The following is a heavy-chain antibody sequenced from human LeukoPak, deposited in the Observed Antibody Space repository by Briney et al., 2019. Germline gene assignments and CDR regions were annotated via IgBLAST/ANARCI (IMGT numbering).Heavy chain of an antibody. J-gene: IGHJ4*02. V-gene: IGHV4-31*01. Sequence: SQTRSLTCTVSGGSISSGGYYWSWILQYPGNGLDWIGYIYYRGSTYYTPSLKCLVTVSVDTSQNQCSLKLRSVTAADTAVYYCARSGESDYSNYDWGQGTLVSVSS. D-gene: IGHD4-11*01. CDR3: ARSGESDYSNYD. CDR1: GGSISSGGYY. CDR2: IYYRGST.